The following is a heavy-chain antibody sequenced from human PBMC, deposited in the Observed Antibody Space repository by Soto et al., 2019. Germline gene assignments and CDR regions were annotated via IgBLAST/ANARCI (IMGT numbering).Heavy chain of an antibody. V-gene: IGHV3-74*01. D-gene: IGHD5-18*01. CDR1: KFTITSYW. Sequence: EVQLVESGGGLVQPGGSVRLSCAASKFTITSYWMHWVRQAPGKGLVWVSRINSDGSSISYADAVKGRFTISGDNAKNTLYLQRNSLRVEDTAVYYCAREVSHGYVLRGMDVWGQGTTVTVFS. CDR3: AREVSHGYVLRGMDV. J-gene: IGHJ6*02. CDR2: INSDGSSI.